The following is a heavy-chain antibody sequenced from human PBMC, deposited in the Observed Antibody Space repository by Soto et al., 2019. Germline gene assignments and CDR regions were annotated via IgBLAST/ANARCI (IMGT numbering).Heavy chain of an antibody. CDR1: GFTVSNAW. J-gene: IGHJ4*02. D-gene: IGHD5-18*01. V-gene: IGHV3-15*01. Sequence: EVQLVESGGGLVKPGGSLRLSCAASGFTVSNAWMSWVRQAPGKGLEWVGRIKSKTDGGTTEYDAPVKGRFTISRDDSKSTLYLQMNGVKSYDTAVYYCTRYSYGASEYWGQGTLVTVSS. CDR2: IKSKTDGGTT. CDR3: TRYSYGASEY.